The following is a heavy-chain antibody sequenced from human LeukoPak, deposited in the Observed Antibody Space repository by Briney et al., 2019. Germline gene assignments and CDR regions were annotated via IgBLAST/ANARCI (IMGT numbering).Heavy chain of an antibody. J-gene: IGHJ4*02. CDR3: ARASVGDSVY. Sequence: SETLSLTCTVSGVSISSGSYYWGWIRQPPGKGLEWIGTIYYSGSTYYNPSLKSRVTISVDTSKNQFSLKLSSVTAADTAVYYCARASVGDSVYWGQGTLVTVSS. D-gene: IGHD2-15*01. CDR1: GVSISSGSYY. V-gene: IGHV4-39*07. CDR2: IYYSGST.